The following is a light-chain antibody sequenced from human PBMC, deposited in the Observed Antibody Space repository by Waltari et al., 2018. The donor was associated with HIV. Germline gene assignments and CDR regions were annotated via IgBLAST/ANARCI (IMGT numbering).Light chain of an antibody. CDR1: SSDVGSTKY. Sequence: QSALTQPASVSGSPGQSITISCTATSSDVGSTKYVSWHQQYPGEAPKLIMHDVSYRPSGISNRFSGSKSGNMASLTISGLQTEDEADYYCSSYTSSSTYVFGTGTRVTVL. CDR2: DVS. J-gene: IGLJ1*01. V-gene: IGLV2-14*03. CDR3: SSYTSSSTYV.